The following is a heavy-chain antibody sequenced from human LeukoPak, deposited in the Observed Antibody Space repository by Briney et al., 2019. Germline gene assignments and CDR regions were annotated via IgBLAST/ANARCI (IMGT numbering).Heavy chain of an antibody. V-gene: IGHV3-15*01. J-gene: IGHJ6*03. CDR3: TTDLISSYYYYYMDV. CDR2: IKSKTDGGTT. CDR1: GFTFSNAW. Sequence: GGSLRLSCAASGFTFSNAWMGWVRQAPGKGLEWVGRIKSKTDGGTTDYAAPVKGRFTISRDDSKNMLYLQMNSLKTEDTAVYYCTTDLISSYYYYYMDVWGKGTTVTVSS.